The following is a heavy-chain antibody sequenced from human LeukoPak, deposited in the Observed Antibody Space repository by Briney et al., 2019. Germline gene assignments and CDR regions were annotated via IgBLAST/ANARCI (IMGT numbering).Heavy chain of an antibody. D-gene: IGHD3-10*01. V-gene: IGHV4-39*07. CDR2: IFYTGNT. CDR3: ARRKIGRLLWFGELNHYYFDY. J-gene: IGHJ4*02. Sequence: SETLSLTCSVSGGSISSSSYYWGWIRQPPGKGLQWIGSIFYTGNTYYKPSLKSRVTISVDTSKNQFSLKLSSVTAADTAVYYCARRKIGRLLWFGELNHYYFDYWGQGTLVTVSS. CDR1: GGSISSSSYY.